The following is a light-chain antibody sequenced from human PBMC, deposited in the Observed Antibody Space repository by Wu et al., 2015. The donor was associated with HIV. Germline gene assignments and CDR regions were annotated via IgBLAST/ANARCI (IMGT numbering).Light chain of an antibody. V-gene: IGKV3-20*01. CDR2: GAS. CDR3: QQYGRSPRLA. Sequence: EVVLTQSPGTLSLSPGERATLSCRASQSVSNNYLAWYQQKPGQAPRLLISGASIRATGIPDRFSGTVSGTDFTLTISRLEPEDFAVYYCQQYGRSPRLAFGQGTKVEIK. CDR1: QSVSNNY. J-gene: IGKJ1*01.